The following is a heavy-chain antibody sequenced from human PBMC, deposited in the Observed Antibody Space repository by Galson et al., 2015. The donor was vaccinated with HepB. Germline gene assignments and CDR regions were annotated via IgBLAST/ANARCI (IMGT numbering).Heavy chain of an antibody. V-gene: IGHV3-23*01. D-gene: IGHD1-20*01. CDR3: AKALTGTTSPDYYYYYGMDV. CDR2: ISGSGGST. CDR1: GFTFSSYA. Sequence: SLRLSCAASGFTFSSYAMSWVRQAPGKGLEWVSAISGSGGSTYYADSVKGRFTISRDNSKNTLYLQMNSLRAEDTAVYYCAKALTGTTSPDYYYYYGMDVRGQGTTVTVSS. J-gene: IGHJ6*02.